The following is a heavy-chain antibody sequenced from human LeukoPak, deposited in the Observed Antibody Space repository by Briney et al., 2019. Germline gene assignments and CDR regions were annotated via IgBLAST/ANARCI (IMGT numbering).Heavy chain of an antibody. D-gene: IGHD5-18*01. V-gene: IGHV3-64*04. J-gene: IGHJ4*02. Sequence: GGSLRLSCSASGFTFSSYAMHWVRQAPGKGLEYVSAISSNGGSTYYADSVKGRFTISRDNSLNTLHLQMNSLRAEDTAFYYCGKGNTASRPGFVDWGQGTLVTVSS. CDR1: GFTFSSYA. CDR3: GKGNTASRPGFVD. CDR2: ISSNGGST.